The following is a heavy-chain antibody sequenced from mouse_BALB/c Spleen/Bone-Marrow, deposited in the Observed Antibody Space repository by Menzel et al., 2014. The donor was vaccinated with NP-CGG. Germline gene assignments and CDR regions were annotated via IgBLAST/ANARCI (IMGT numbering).Heavy chain of an antibody. CDR2: INPDSSTI. D-gene: IGHD2-2*01. V-gene: IGHV4-1*02. CDR3: ALLGYYGYFYV. CDR1: GFDFSRYW. Sequence: EVLLVEFGCGLVQPGGSLKLSCAASGFDFSRYWMSWVRQAPGKGLEWIGEINPDSSTINYTPSLKDKFIISRDNAKKTLYLQMSKVRSEDTALYCYALLGYYGYFYVWGAGTPVTISS. J-gene: IGHJ1*01.